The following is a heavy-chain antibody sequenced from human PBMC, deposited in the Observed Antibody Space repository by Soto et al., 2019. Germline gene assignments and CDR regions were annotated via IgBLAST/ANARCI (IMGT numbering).Heavy chain of an antibody. J-gene: IGHJ4*02. CDR1: GFTFSSYG. CDR2: IKQDGSER. Sequence: GGSLRLSCLGSGFTFSSYGMHWVRQAPGKGLEWVANIKQDGSERYYVDSVKGRFTISRDNAKNSLYLQMNSLRAEDTAVYYWARDPRKDTAPRQNIYYFDYWGQGTLVTVSS. V-gene: IGHV3-7*05. D-gene: IGHD5-18*01. CDR3: ARDPRKDTAPRQNIYYFDY.